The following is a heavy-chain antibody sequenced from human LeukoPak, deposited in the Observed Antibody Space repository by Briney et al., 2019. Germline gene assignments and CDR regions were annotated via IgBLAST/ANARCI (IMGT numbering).Heavy chain of an antibody. J-gene: IGHJ4*02. CDR2: IFTSGST. CDR1: GGSISSGSYY. Sequence: SETLSLTCTVSGGSISSGSYYWSWIRQPAGTGLEWIGRIFTSGSTNYNPSLKSRVTISMDTSKNQFSLKLSSVTAADTAVYYCAHGGYYYGSGSQLLFDYWGQGTLVTVSS. V-gene: IGHV4-61*02. D-gene: IGHD3-10*01. CDR3: AHGGYYYGSGSQLLFDY.